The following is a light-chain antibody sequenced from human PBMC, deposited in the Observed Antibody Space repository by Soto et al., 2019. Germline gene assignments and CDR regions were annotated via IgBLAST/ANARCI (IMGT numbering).Light chain of an antibody. CDR1: SSDVGGYNY. CDR3: SSFTSAYTFV. J-gene: IGLJ1*01. Sequence: QSALAQPASVSGSPGQSIAISCTGTSSDVGGYNYVSWYQQHPGKAPKLLISEVSIRPSGVSDRFSGSKPGNTASLTISGLQTEDEADYYCSSFTSAYTFVFGSGTKLTVL. V-gene: IGLV2-14*01. CDR2: EVS.